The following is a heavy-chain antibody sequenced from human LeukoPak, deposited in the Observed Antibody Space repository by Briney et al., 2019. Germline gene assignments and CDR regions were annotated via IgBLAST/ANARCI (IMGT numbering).Heavy chain of an antibody. D-gene: IGHD4-17*01. CDR1: GFTFSSYE. CDR2: ISPIVSTI. V-gene: IGHV3-48*03. J-gene: IGHJ4*02. CDR3: ARDYGDYLGY. Sequence: GGSLRLSCAPSGFTFSSYEMNWVRQAPGKGLEWVSYISPIVSTIYSAVSVKGRFTISRDNAKNSLYLQMNSLRAEDTAVYYCARDYGDYLGYWGQGTLVTVCS.